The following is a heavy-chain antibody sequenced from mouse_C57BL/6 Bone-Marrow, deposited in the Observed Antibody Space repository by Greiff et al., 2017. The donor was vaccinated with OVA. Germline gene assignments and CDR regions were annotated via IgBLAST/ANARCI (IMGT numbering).Heavy chain of an antibody. J-gene: IGHJ3*01. CDR3: TREYYDYAWFAY. CDR1: GYTFTSYW. Sequence: DVKLQESGTVLARPGASVKMSCKTSGYTFTSYWMHWVKQRPGPGLAWIGAIYPGHSDTSYNQKFKGKAKLTAVTSASTAYMELSSLTNEDSAVYYCTREYYDYAWFAYWGQGTLVTVSA. V-gene: IGHV1-5*01. CDR2: IYPGHSDT. D-gene: IGHD2-4*01.